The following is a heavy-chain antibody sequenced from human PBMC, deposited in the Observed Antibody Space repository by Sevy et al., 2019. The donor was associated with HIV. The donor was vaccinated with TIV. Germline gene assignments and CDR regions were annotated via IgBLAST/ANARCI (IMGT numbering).Heavy chain of an antibody. D-gene: IGHD2-15*01. J-gene: IGHJ3*02. V-gene: IGHV4-34*01. CDR1: GGSFSGYY. CDR3: ARHCPGSGSSHAFDI. Sequence: SEILSLTCAVYGGSFSGYYWSWIRQPPGKGLEWIGEITHSGGTNYDPSLKSRVTISVDTSKNQFSLRLNSVTAADTAVFYCARHCPGSGSSHAFDIWGQGTMVTVSS. CDR2: ITHSGGT.